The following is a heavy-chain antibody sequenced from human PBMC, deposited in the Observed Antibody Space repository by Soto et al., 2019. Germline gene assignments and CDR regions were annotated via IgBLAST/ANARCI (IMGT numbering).Heavy chain of an antibody. V-gene: IGHV1-69*01. CDR1: GGTFSSYA. J-gene: IGHJ6*02. Sequence: QVQLVQSGAEVKKPGSSVKVSCKASGGTFSSYAISWVRQAPGQGLEWMGGIIPIFGTANYAQKFQGRVTITADESTSTAYMELSSLRSEDTAVYYCARDQGYVWGSYLPAGYYYYGMDVWGQGTTVTVSS. CDR3: ARDQGYVWGSYLPAGYYYYGMDV. D-gene: IGHD3-16*02. CDR2: IIPIFGTA.